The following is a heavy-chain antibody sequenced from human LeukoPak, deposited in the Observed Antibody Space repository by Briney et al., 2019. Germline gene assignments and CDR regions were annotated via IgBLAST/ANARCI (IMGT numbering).Heavy chain of an antibody. D-gene: IGHD2-2*02. CDR1: GFTFSAYW. CDR3: ARGYCSSTSCYKNWFDP. J-gene: IGHJ5*02. Sequence: GGSLRLSCAASGFTFSAYWMNWIRQAPGKGLEWVANIKHDGSEINYMDSVKGRFTISRDNAKNSLYLQMHSLRTEDTAVYYCARGYCSSTSCYKNWFDPWGQGTLVTVSS. CDR2: IKHDGSEI. V-gene: IGHV3-7*05.